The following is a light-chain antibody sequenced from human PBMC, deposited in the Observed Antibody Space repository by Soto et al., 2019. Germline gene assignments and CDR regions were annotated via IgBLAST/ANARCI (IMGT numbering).Light chain of an antibody. CDR1: SGDIGSYNR. CDR2: EVT. CDR3: SSYTNINTRACV. Sequence: QSALTQPASVSGSPGQSITISCTGTSGDIGSYNRVSWYQQHPGKAPKLIIYEVTARPSGVSNRFSGSKSGNTASLTISGLQAEDEDEYYGSSYTNINTRACVFGTGTKLTVL. V-gene: IGLV2-14*01. J-gene: IGLJ1*01.